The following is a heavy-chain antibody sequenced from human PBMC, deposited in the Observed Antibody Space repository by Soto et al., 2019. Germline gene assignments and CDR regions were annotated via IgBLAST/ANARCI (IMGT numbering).Heavy chain of an antibody. D-gene: IGHD6-13*01. V-gene: IGHV4-59*01. CDR1: GGSISSYY. Sequence: SETLSLTWTVSGGSISSYYWSWIRQPPGKGLEWIGYIYYSGSTNYNPALKSRVTTSVDTSKNQFFLKLSSVTAADTAVYYCSRGRGIAAAPDVWGKGTTVTVSS. J-gene: IGHJ6*04. CDR2: IYYSGST. CDR3: SRGRGIAAAPDV.